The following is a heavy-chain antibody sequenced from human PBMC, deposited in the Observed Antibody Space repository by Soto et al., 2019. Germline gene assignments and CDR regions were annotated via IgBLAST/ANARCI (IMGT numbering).Heavy chain of an antibody. CDR2: MNPNSGNT. J-gene: IGHJ4*02. CDR3: ARGPMSCNSSSCPYFFAY. V-gene: IGHV1-8*01. Sequence: ASVKVSCKASGYTFTNYDINWVRQATGQGPEWMGWMNPNSGNTGYAQKLQGRVTMTRNTSMSTASMELSSLRSEDTAVYYCARGPMSCNSSSCPYFFAYWAQGTLVTVSS. D-gene: IGHD2-2*01. CDR1: GYTFTNYD.